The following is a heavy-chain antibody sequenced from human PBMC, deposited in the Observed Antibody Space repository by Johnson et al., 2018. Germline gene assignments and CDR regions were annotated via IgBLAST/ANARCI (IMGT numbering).Heavy chain of an antibody. J-gene: IGHJ1*01. Sequence: EVQLLESGGGVVQPGRTLKLSCAASGFTFSGPAMHWARPASGKGMEGVGSIRSNANRYATAYAASVKGRFTISRDDSKNTAYRQMNSLKTEDTAVYYCAKDWEVAAVGTGGYFHHWGQGTLVTVSS. CDR3: AKDWEVAAVGTGGYFHH. CDR2: IRSNANRYAT. D-gene: IGHD6-13*01. V-gene: IGHV3-73*01. CDR1: GFTFSGPA.